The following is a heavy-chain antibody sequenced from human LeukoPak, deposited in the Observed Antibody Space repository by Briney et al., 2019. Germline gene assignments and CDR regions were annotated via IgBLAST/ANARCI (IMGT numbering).Heavy chain of an antibody. CDR2: IIGSDDNT. Sequence: GGSLRLSCAASGFTFSSYVMSWVRQAPGKGLEWVSTIIGSDDNTYYADSVKGRFTISRDNSKNTLYLQTNSLRAEDTAVYYCAKGKYSSGWYVFDYWGQGTLVTVS. CDR3: AKGKYSSGWYVFDY. J-gene: IGHJ4*02. V-gene: IGHV3-23*01. D-gene: IGHD6-19*01. CDR1: GFTFSSYV.